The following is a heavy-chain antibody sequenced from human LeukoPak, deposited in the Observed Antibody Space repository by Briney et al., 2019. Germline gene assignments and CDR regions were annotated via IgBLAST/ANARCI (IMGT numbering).Heavy chain of an antibody. J-gene: IGHJ5*02. V-gene: IGHV4-59*01. Sequence: PSETLSLTCTVSGGSISSYYWSWIRQPPGKGLEWIGYIYYSGSTNYNPSLKSRVTISVDTSKNQFSLKLSSVTAADTAVYYCARASAITMIVVVIESWFDPWGQGTLVTVSS. CDR2: IYYSGST. CDR1: GGSISSYY. D-gene: IGHD3-22*01. CDR3: ARASAITMIVVVIESWFDP.